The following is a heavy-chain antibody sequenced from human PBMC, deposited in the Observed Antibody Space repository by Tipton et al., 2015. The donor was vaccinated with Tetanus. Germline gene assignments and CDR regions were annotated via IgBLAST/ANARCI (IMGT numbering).Heavy chain of an antibody. CDR3: ARANYDFPKKGPFDS. J-gene: IGHJ4*02. D-gene: IGHD3-3*01. CDR2: IYHTGST. V-gene: IGHV4-30-2*01. Sequence: TLSLTCAVSGALLSTGGYSWGWIRQPPGQGLEWIGYIYHTGSTYYNPSVRSRVSISTVGSKNHVTLRLTSVTAADTGVYYCARANYDFPKKGPFDSWGQGTQVIVSS. CDR1: GALLSTGGYS.